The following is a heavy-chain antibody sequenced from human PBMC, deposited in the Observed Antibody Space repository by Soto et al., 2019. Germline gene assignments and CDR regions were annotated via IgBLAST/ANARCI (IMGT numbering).Heavy chain of an antibody. CDR3: TKGDSSGYFDPTSGYSTPDH. V-gene: IGHV3-23*01. CDR1: GFIFKDFA. CDR2: ITTGDDIT. J-gene: IGHJ5*02. Sequence: EVQLFESGGGLVEPGESLRLSCAASGFIFKDFAMSWVRQAPGKGLEWVSTITTGDDITYSADSVRGRFTISRDNFANTRFLQMSSLRGDDTATYYCTKGDSSGYFDPTSGYSTPDHWGQGTLVTVSS. D-gene: IGHD3-3*01.